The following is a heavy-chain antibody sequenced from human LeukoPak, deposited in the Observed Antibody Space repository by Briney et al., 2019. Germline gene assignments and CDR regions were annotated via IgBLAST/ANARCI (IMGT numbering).Heavy chain of an antibody. V-gene: IGHV4-4*02. J-gene: IGHJ4*02. D-gene: IGHD3-3*01. CDR2: IYHSGST. Sequence: PSETLSLTCAVSGGSISSSNWWSWVRQPPGKGLEWIGSIYHSGSTYYNPSLKSRVTISVDTSKNQFSLKLSSVTAADTAVYYCASGSITIFGVPNFDYWGQGTLVTVSS. CDR1: GGSISSSNW. CDR3: ASGSITIFGVPNFDY.